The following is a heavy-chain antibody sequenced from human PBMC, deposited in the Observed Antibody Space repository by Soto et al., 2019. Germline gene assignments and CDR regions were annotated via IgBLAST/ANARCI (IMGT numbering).Heavy chain of an antibody. J-gene: IGHJ4*02. V-gene: IGHV3-23*01. Sequence: EVQLLESGGGLVQPGGSLRRSCADSGFSFSSYAMGWVRQAPGKGLEWVSIISGSGGDAYYADSVKGRFTISRDNSKDTVYLQMNSLRAEDTAVYYCARVRYGDYIDYWGQGTQVTVSS. CDR2: ISGSGGDA. D-gene: IGHD2-21*02. CDR1: GFSFSSYA. CDR3: ARVRYGDYIDY.